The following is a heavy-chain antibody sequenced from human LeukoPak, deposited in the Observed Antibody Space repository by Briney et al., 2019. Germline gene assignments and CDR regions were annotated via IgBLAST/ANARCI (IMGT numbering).Heavy chain of an antibody. J-gene: IGHJ6*03. CDR1: IDSFSNYH. Sequence: SETLSLTCAVYIDSFSNYHWNWIRQTPSKGLEWIGEINHSGSTNYNPSLKSRVTISVDTSKNQFSLKLSSVTAADTAVYYCARVMGATGLTYYYYMDVWGKGTTVTVSS. CDR3: ARVMGATGLTYYYYMDV. CDR2: INHSGST. V-gene: IGHV4-34*01. D-gene: IGHD1-26*01.